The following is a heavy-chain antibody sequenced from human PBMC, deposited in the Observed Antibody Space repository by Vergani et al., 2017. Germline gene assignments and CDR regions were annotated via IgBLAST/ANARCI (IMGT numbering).Heavy chain of an antibody. Sequence: EVQLLESGGSLKQPGGSVRLSCAASGFTFSIYAMNWVRQAPGKGLEWVSGISGSGGSTYYAGSVKGRFTISRDSSKNTLYLQMNSLSGGDTAVYYCAKANPRKSGYDCLYYYHAMDVWGQGTTVTVSS. D-gene: IGHD5-12*01. CDR2: ISGSGGST. CDR1: GFTFSIYA. CDR3: AKANPRKSGYDCLYYYHAMDV. J-gene: IGHJ6*02. V-gene: IGHV3-23*01.